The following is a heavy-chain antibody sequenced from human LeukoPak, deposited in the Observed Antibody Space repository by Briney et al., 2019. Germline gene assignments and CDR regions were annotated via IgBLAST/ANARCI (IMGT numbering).Heavy chain of an antibody. D-gene: IGHD2-2*01. V-gene: IGHV1-2*04. Sequence: GASVKVSCKASGYTFTGYYMHWVRQAPGQGLEWMGWINPNSGGTNYAQKFQGWVTMTRDTSISTAYMELRRLRSDDTAVYYCARASCSSTSCEADYWGQGTLVTVSS. CDR2: INPNSGGT. CDR1: GYTFTGYY. CDR3: ARASCSSTSCEADY. J-gene: IGHJ4*02.